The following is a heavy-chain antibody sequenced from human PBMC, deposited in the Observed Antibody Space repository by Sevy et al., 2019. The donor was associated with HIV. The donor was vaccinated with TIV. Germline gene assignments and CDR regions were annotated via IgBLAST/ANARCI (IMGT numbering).Heavy chain of an antibody. CDR3: ARGRLIVARERWFDP. Sequence: SETLSLTCTVSGDSMSSGDYYWSWIRQHPGKGLEWIGYIYYTGSTYYNPSLKSRVVISLDTSKNQFSLKVSSVTAAETAVYYCARGRLIVARERWFDPWGQGIRVTVSS. D-gene: IGHD5-12*01. V-gene: IGHV4-31*03. CDR2: IYYTGST. J-gene: IGHJ5*02. CDR1: GDSMSSGDYY.